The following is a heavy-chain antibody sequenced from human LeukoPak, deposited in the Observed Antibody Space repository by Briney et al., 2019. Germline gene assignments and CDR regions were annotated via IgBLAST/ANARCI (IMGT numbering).Heavy chain of an antibody. CDR1: GYSFTSYW. CDR2: IYPGDSDT. V-gene: IGHV5-51*01. Sequence: GESLKISCKGSGYSFTSYWIGWVRQMPGKGLEWMGIIYPGDSDTRYSPSFQGQVTISADKSISTAYLQWSSLKASDTAMYYCARGGGYSSRAGDAFDIWGQGTMVTVSS. D-gene: IGHD5-18*01. J-gene: IGHJ3*02. CDR3: ARGGGYSSRAGDAFDI.